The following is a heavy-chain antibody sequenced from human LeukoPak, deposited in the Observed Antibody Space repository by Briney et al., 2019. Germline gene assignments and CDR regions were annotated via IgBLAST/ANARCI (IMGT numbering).Heavy chain of an antibody. CDR3: GGHSYGLDY. CDR1: GNNYW. Sequence: GESPEISCKASGNNYWIAWVRQMPGKGLEWLGIIYFGDSDTRYSPSCQGRLTISVDKSISTAYLQLSSLKASDTAIYFCGGHSYGLDYWGQGTLLTVSP. CDR2: IYFGDSDT. V-gene: IGHV5-51*01. J-gene: IGHJ4*02. D-gene: IGHD2-8*01.